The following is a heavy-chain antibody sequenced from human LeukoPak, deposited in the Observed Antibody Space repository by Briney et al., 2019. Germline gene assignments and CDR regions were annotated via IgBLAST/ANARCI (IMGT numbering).Heavy chain of an antibody. CDR1: GYTFTTYG. CDR3: ARDLVAARPGWFDP. Sequence: ASVKVSCKASGYTFTTYGISWMRQAPGQGLEWMGWISAYNGDTKYAQKFQGRVTMTTKTPTSTAYMELRSLRYDDTAVYYCARDLVAARPGWFDPWGQGTLVTVSS. CDR2: ISAYNGDT. D-gene: IGHD6-6*01. V-gene: IGHV1-18*01. J-gene: IGHJ5*02.